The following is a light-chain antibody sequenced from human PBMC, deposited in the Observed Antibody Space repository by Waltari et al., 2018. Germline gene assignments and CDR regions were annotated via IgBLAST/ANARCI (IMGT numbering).Light chain of an antibody. CDR3: CISPPWM. J-gene: IGLJ3*02. V-gene: IGLV2-23*02. CDR1: SSDVGTY. Sequence: QSALTQPASVSGSPGQSITISCTGSSSDVGTYISWYQQHPGKAPKLMIYEVIKRPSGFSNRFSGSKSGNTASLTVSGLQAEDEAVYYCCISPPWMFGGGTKLTVL. CDR2: EVI.